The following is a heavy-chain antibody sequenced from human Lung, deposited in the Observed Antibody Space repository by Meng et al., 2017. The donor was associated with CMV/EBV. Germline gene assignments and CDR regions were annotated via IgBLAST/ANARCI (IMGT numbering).Heavy chain of an antibody. Sequence: AVSGWSFSGCYWSWIRQPPGKALEWIGEINHSGSTNYNPSLKRRVTISVDTSKNQFSLKLSSVTAADTAVYYCARPNSRATQHAFDMWGQGTMVTVSS. V-gene: IGHV4-34*01. CDR1: GWSFSGCY. CDR2: INHSGST. CDR3: ARPNSRATQHAFDM. D-gene: IGHD6-13*01. J-gene: IGHJ3*02.